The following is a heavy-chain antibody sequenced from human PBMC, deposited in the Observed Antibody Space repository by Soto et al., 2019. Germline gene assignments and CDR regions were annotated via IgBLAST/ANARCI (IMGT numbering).Heavy chain of an antibody. CDR3: ATSPTRGSSGVYYYYYYMDV. D-gene: IGHD6-6*01. CDR1: GFTFSSYW. CDR2: IKQDGSEK. V-gene: IGHV3-7*01. Sequence: PWGSLRLSCAASGFTFSSYWMSWVRQAPGKGLEWVANIKQDGSEKYYVDSVKGRFTISRDNAKNSLYLQMNSLRAEDTAVYYCATSPTRGSSGVYYYYYYMDVWGKGTTVTVSS. J-gene: IGHJ6*03.